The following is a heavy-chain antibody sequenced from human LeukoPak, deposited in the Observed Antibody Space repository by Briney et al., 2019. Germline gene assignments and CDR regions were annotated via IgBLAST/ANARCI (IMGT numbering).Heavy chain of an antibody. D-gene: IGHD5-12*01. CDR1: GGTFSSYA. J-gene: IGHJ3*02. CDR3: ARDLVATIVAPDAFDI. Sequence: ASVKVSCKASGGTFSSYAISWVLQAPGQGLEWMGRIIPIFGTANYAQKFQGRVTITTDESTSTAYMELSSLRSEDTAVYYCARDLVATIVAPDAFDIWGQGTMVTVSS. CDR2: IIPIFGTA. V-gene: IGHV1-69*05.